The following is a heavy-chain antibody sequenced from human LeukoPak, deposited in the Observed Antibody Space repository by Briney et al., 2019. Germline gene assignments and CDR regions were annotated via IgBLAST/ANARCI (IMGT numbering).Heavy chain of an antibody. CDR1: GGSISSSSYY. V-gene: IGHV4-39*01. D-gene: IGHD5-24*01. J-gene: IGHJ4*02. CDR2: IYYSGST. CDR3: ARLTLGNYYFDY. Sequence: SETLSLTCTVSGGSISSSSYYWGWIRQPPGKGLAWIGSIYYSGSTYYNPSLKSRVTISVDTSKNQFSLKLSSVTAADTAVYYCARLTLGNYYFDYWGQGTLVTVSS.